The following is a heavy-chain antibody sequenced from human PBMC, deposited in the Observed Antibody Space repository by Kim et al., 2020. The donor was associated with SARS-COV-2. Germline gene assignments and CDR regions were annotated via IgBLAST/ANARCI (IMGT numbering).Heavy chain of an antibody. J-gene: IGHJ4*02. V-gene: IGHV4-39*07. Sequence: PSLKSRVTISVDTAKNQFSLKLNSVTAADTAVYYCARRYCSSTTCYYFDYWGQGTLVTVSS. D-gene: IGHD2-2*01. CDR3: ARRYCSSTTCYYFDY.